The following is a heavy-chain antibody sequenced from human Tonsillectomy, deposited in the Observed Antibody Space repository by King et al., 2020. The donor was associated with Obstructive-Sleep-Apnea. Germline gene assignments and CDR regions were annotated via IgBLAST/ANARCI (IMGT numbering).Heavy chain of an antibody. J-gene: IGHJ5*02. CDR2: IYYGGRT. V-gene: IGHV4-39*07. D-gene: IGHD2-15*01. CDR1: GGSISMSSYY. Sequence: LQLQESGPGLVKLSETLSLTCTVSGGSISMSSYYWVWIRQPPGNELEWIGSIYYGGRTYYNPSLKSRVTISVDTSKNQFSLKLSSVTAADTAVYYCARNTHWFDPWGQGTLVTVSS. CDR3: ARNTHWFDP.